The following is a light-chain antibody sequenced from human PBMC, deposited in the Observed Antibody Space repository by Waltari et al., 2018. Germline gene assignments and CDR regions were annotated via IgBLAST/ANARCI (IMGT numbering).Light chain of an antibody. J-gene: IGKJ2*03. CDR1: QGVKSW. CDR3: QQYNSSPYS. V-gene: IGKV1-5*03. CDR2: KAS. Sequence: DIQMTQSPSSLSASVGDRVTITCRASQGVKSWLAWYQQKPGNAPKLLIYKASSLQSGVPSRCSGSGSGTDFTLTISSLQPEDFASYYCQQYNSSPYSFGQGTKVEIK.